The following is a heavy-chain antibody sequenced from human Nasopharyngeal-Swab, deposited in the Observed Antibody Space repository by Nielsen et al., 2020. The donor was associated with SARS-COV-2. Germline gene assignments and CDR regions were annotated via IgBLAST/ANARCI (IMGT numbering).Heavy chain of an antibody. CDR3: AREGPLKYFDY. CDR1: GYTFTSYA. CDR2: INPNSGGT. J-gene: IGHJ4*02. V-gene: IGHV1-2*06. Sequence: ASVKVSCKASGYTFTSYAMNWVRQAPGQGLEWMGRINPNSGGTNYAQKFQGRVTMTRDTSISTAYMELSRLRSDDTAVYYCAREGPLKYFDYWGQGTLVTVSS.